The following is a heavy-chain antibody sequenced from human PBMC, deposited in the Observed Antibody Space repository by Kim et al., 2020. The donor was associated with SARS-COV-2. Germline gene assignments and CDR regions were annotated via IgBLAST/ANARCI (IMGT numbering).Heavy chain of an antibody. Sequence: GGSLRLSCVISGLTYSTNAMTWVRQAPGKGLEWVSVITASGDNTYYTDSVKGRFTISRDNSRNTVYLQMNSLRVEDTAVYYCAKRMDVWGKGTTVIVSS. CDR2: ITASGDNT. CDR1: GLTYSTNA. V-gene: IGHV3-23*01. CDR3: AKRMDV. J-gene: IGHJ6*03.